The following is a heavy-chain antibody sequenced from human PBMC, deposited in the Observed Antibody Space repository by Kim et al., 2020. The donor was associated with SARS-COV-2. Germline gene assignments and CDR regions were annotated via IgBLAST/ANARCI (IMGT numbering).Heavy chain of an antibody. CDR3: ASPAVWGLGYHGMDV. J-gene: IGHJ6*02. CDR1: GGSISSSSYY. D-gene: IGHD3-16*01. Sequence: SETLSLTCTVSGGSISSSSYYWGWIRQPPGKGLEWIGSIYYSGSTYYNPSLKSRVTISVDTSKNQFSLKLSSVTAADTAVYYCASPAVWGLGYHGMDVWGQGTTVTVSS. CDR2: IYYSGST. V-gene: IGHV4-39*01.